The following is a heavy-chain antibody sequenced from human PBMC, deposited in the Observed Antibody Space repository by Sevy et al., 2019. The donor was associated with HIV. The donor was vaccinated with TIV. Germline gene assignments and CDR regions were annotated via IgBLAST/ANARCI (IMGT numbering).Heavy chain of an antibody. CDR3: GIRGYNGLYYFDY. J-gene: IGHJ4*02. CDR2: IIPILGTV. V-gene: IGHV1-69*13. Sequence: ASVKVSCKASGGTFSSYGISWVRQAPGQGLEWMGGIIPILGTVNYAQKFQGRVTITADESTKTAFIELSSRRYEDTAVYYCGIRGYNGLYYFDYWGQETLVTVSS. CDR1: GGTFSSYG. D-gene: IGHD1-1*01.